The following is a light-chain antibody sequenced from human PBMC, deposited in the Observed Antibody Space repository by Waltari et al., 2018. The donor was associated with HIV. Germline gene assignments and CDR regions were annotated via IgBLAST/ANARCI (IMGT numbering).Light chain of an antibody. J-gene: IGLJ1*01. CDR3: DSQDSNDKQHV. CDR2: GRD. CDR1: SLRKYS. Sequence: SSELTQDPAVSVALGQTVRITCRGDSLRKYSANWYKQKPGQAPVVVMYGRDNRPSGIPDRFSGSSSGNTGSLTITGAQAEDEADYYCDSQDSNDKQHVFGTGTKVTV. V-gene: IGLV3-19*01.